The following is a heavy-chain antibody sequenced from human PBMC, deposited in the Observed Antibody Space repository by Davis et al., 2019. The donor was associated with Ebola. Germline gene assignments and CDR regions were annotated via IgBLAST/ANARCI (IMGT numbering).Heavy chain of an antibody. CDR3: AREYQLTYGMDV. Sequence: SVKVSCKASGYTFTSYDINWVRQAPGQGLEWMGGIIPIFGTANYAQKFQGRVTITADESTSTAYMELSSLRSEDTAVYYCAREYQLTYGMDVWGQGTTVTVSS. CDR2: IIPIFGTA. D-gene: IGHD2-2*01. V-gene: IGHV1-69*13. J-gene: IGHJ6*02. CDR1: GYTFTSYD.